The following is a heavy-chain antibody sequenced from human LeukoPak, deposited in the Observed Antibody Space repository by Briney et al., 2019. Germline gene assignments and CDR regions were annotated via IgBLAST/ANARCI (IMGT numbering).Heavy chain of an antibody. CDR1: GFAFTSYA. Sequence: VGSLRLSCSASGFAFTSYAMHWVRQAPGQGLEYVSTISSNGGTTYYADSVKGIFTISRDNSRNTLYLQMSSLRADDTAVYYCVKGHDSSGYYLSYFDYWGQGALVTVSS. CDR3: VKGHDSSGYYLSYFDY. D-gene: IGHD3-22*01. CDR2: ISSNGGTT. V-gene: IGHV3-64D*09. J-gene: IGHJ4*02.